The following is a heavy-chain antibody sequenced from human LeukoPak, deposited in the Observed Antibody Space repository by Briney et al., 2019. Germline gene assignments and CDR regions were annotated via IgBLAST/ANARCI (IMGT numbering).Heavy chain of an antibody. J-gene: IGHJ4*02. CDR1: GFTFSSYW. V-gene: IGHV3-7*01. CDR3: AKDPSRSGWSPIDY. Sequence: GGSLRLPCAASGFTFSSYWMSWVRQAPGKGLEWVANIKQDGSEKYYVDSVKGRFTISRDNAKNSLYLQMNSLRAEDTAVYYCAKDPSRSGWSPIDYWGQGTLVTVSS. D-gene: IGHD6-19*01. CDR2: IKQDGSEK.